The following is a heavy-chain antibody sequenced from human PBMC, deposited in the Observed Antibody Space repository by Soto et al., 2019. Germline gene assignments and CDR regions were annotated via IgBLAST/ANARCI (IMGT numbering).Heavy chain of an antibody. V-gene: IGHV4-31*03. Sequence: QVQLQESGPGLVKPSQALSLTCTVSGGSISSGGYYWSWIRQHPGKGLEWIGYIYYSGSTYYNPSLKSRVTISVDTSKNQFSLKLSSETAADTAVYYCAREARIAVANEGIDYWGQGTLVTVSS. CDR3: AREARIAVANEGIDY. D-gene: IGHD6-19*01. CDR2: IYYSGST. CDR1: GGSISSGGYY. J-gene: IGHJ4*02.